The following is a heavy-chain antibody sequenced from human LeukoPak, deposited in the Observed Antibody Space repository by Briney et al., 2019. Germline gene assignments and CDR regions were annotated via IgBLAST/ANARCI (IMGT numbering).Heavy chain of an antibody. Sequence: GGSLRLSCAASGFTFSSYGMSWVRQAPGKGLEWVSGISNSGGTTYYADSVKGRFTISRDNSKNTLYLQMNSLRAEDTALYYCAKDRNSGNCYQTGDFHYWGQGILVTVSS. D-gene: IGHD1-26*01. CDR1: GFTFSSYG. J-gene: IGHJ4*02. CDR2: ISNSGGTT. CDR3: AKDRNSGNCYQTGDFHY. V-gene: IGHV3-23*01.